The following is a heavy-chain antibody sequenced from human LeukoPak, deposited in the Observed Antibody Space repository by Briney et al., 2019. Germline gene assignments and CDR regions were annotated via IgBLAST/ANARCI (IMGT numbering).Heavy chain of an antibody. Sequence: GGSLRLSCAVPGITLSNYGMSWVRQAPGKGLEWVAGISGSGGATNYADSVKGRFTISRDNPKNTLYLQMNSLRVEDTAVYFCAKRGVVIRVILVGFHKEAYYFDSWGQGALVTVSS. CDR1: GITLSNYG. CDR2: ISGSGGAT. J-gene: IGHJ4*02. V-gene: IGHV3-23*01. CDR3: AKRGVVIRVILVGFHKEAYYFDS. D-gene: IGHD3-22*01.